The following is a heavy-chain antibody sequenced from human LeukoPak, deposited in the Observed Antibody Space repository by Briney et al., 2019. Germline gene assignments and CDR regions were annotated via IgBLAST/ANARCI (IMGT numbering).Heavy chain of an antibody. Sequence: SETLSLTCTVSGGSIGNYYWSWVRQPPGKGLEWIGYIYYSGSTNCNPSLKSRVTISVDTSKNQFSLKLSSVTAADTAVYFCARDRSDAFDIWGQGTMVTVSS. CDR3: ARDRSDAFDI. CDR1: GGSIGNYY. CDR2: IYYSGST. J-gene: IGHJ3*02. V-gene: IGHV4-59*01.